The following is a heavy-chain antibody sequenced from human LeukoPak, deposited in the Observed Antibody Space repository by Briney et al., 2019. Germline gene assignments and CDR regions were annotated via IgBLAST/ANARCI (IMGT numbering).Heavy chain of an antibody. CDR2: MNPNSGNT. V-gene: IGHV1-8*03. J-gene: IGHJ5*02. CDR3: ARGNYDFWSGYSNWFDP. CDR1: GYTFTSYD. D-gene: IGHD3-3*01. Sequence: GASVKVSCKASGYTFTSYDINWVRRATGQGLEWMGWMNPNSGNTGYAQKFQGRVTITRSTSMSTAYMELSSLRSEDTAVYYCARGNYDFWSGYSNWFDPWGQGTLVTVSS.